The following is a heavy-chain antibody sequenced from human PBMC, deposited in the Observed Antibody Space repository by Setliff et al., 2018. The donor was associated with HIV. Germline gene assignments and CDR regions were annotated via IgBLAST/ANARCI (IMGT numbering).Heavy chain of an antibody. CDR3: ARVWRSSSWYITS. CDR2: ISTSGATM. D-gene: IGHD6-13*01. CDR1: RFTFSTYE. J-gene: IGHJ5*02. Sequence: GGSLRLSCAASRFTFSTYEMNWVRQAPGKGLEWVSYISTSGATMYYADSVKGRFTIPRDNAKSSLYLQMNSLRVEDTAVYYCARVWRSSSWYITSWGQGTLVTVSS. V-gene: IGHV3-48*03.